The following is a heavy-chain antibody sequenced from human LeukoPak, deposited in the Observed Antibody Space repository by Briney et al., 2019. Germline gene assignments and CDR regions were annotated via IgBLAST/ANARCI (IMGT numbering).Heavy chain of an antibody. J-gene: IGHJ5*01. V-gene: IGHV4-30-4*01. Sequence: SQTLSLTCTVSDGSTSSGDYYWSWIRQPPGKGLEWIGYIYFSGSTYYKPSLKSRVTISLDTSKNQFSLKLTSVTAADTAVYYCARSRGYYDSSGYFLDSWGQGTLVTVSS. CDR2: IYFSGST. D-gene: IGHD3-22*01. CDR3: ARSRGYYDSSGYFLDS. CDR1: DGSTSSGDYY.